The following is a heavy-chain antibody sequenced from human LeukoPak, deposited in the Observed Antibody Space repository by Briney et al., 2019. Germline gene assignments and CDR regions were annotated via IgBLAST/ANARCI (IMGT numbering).Heavy chain of an antibody. D-gene: IGHD5-18*01. J-gene: IGHJ4*02. CDR3: ARSTALVTRMNY. CDR1: GFTFSSYE. CDR2: ISSSGSTI. Sequence: GGSLRLSSAASGFTFSSYEMNWVRQAPGKGLEWVSYISSSGSTIYYADSVKGRFTISRDNAKNSLYLQMNSLRAEDTAVYYCARSTALVTRMNYWGQGTLVTVSS. V-gene: IGHV3-48*03.